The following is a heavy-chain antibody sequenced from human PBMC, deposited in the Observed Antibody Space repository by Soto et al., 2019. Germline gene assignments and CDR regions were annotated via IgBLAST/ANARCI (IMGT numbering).Heavy chain of an antibody. J-gene: IGHJ5*02. D-gene: IGHD3-22*01. CDR2: VYGSGRT. CDR3: VRDNDSSSYYDP. V-gene: IGHV4-38-2*02. Sequence: WETLSLTCTVSGYSISNGYYWGWIRQPPGKGLESIGNVYGSGRTYYNPSLKGRVAISVDTSKNQFSLRLSSVTAADTAVYYCVRDNDSSSYYDPWGQGTLVTVSS. CDR1: GYSISNGYY.